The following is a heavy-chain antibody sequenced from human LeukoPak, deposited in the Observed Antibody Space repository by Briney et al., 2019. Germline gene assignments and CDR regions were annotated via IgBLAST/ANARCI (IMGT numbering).Heavy chain of an antibody. Sequence: ASVKVSCKASGYTFTGYYMHWVRQAPGQGLEWMGWINPNSGGTNYAQKFQGRVTMTRDTSISTAYMELSRLRSDDTAVYYCATSRYYDIWYYFDYWGQGTLVTVSS. V-gene: IGHV1-2*02. D-gene: IGHD3-9*01. J-gene: IGHJ4*02. CDR3: ATSRYYDIWYYFDY. CDR2: INPNSGGT. CDR1: GYTFTGYY.